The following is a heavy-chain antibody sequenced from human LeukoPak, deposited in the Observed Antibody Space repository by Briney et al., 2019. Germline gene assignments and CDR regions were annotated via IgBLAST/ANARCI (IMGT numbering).Heavy chain of an antibody. CDR3: ATGPGIAARGGAFDI. V-gene: IGHV1-69-2*01. CDR2: VDPEDGET. CDR1: GYTFTDYY. Sequence: ASVKVSCKVSGYTFTDYYMHWVQKAPGKGLEWMGLVDPEDGETIYAEKFQGRVTITADTSTDTAYRELSSLRSEDTAVYYCATGPGIAARGGAFDIWGQGTMVTVSS. D-gene: IGHD6-6*01. J-gene: IGHJ3*02.